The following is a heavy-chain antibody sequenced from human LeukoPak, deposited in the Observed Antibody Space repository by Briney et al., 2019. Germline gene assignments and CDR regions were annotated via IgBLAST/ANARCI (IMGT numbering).Heavy chain of an antibody. J-gene: IGHJ4*02. Sequence: GRSLRLSCAASGFTFSDYAIHWVRQAPGKGLEWVSVISNVGGSKHYADSVKGRFTISRDNSKNTLYLQMNSLRAEDTAVYYCARDPYSSGWIDYWGQGTLVTVSS. CDR1: GFTFSDYA. CDR3: ARDPYSSGWIDY. CDR2: ISNVGGSK. V-gene: IGHV3-30-3*01. D-gene: IGHD6-19*01.